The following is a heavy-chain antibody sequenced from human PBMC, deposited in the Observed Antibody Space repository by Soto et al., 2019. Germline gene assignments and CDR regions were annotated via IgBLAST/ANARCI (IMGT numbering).Heavy chain of an antibody. D-gene: IGHD5-12*01. CDR2: ISAYNGKR. V-gene: IGHV1-18*01. CDR1: AYPLTSYG. CDR3: SRGRIVASIHDAFEI. J-gene: IGHJ3*02. Sequence: QGQLLQSGDEVKTPGASVRVSCTAPAYPLTSYGIRGVRQAPGQGLEWVAWISAYNGKRDTAQKFQGRVTMTLDTSTNTACMELGVLTCADSAVYYRSRGRIVASIHDAFEIWGQGTKFTVSS.